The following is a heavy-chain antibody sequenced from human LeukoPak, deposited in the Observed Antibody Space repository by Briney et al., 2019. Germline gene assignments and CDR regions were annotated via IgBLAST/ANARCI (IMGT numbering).Heavy chain of an antibody. CDR2: IYYSGST. CDR3: ARLSSYYYGSGSFLYFDY. CDR1: GGSLSSSSYY. V-gene: IGHV4-39*01. J-gene: IGHJ4*02. D-gene: IGHD3-10*01. Sequence: SENPFPTRTVSGGSLSSSSYYWGWIRQPPRKGPGGVGSIYYSGSTYYNPSLKSRVIISVDTSKNQFSLKLSSVTAADTAVYYCARLSSYYYGSGSFLYFDYWGQGTLVTVPS.